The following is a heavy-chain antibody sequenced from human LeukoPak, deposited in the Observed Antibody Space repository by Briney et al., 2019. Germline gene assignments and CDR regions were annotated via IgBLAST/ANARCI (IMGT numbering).Heavy chain of an antibody. V-gene: IGHV4-4*07. CDR2: IYTSGST. Sequence: SETLSLTCTVSGGSISSYYWSWIRQPAGKGLERIGRIYTSGSTNYNPSLKSRVTMSVDTSKNQFSLKLSSVTAADTAVYYCARDMGLYSYGSFDYWGQGTLVTVSS. CDR1: GGSISSYY. D-gene: IGHD5-18*01. J-gene: IGHJ4*02. CDR3: ARDMGLYSYGSFDY.